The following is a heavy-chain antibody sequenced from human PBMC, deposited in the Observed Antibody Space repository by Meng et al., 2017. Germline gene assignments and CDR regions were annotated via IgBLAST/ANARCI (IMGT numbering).Heavy chain of an antibody. CDR1: GGSFNGYY. CDR2: INHSGST. Sequence: QVQLRQWGAGLLRPSETLSFTCGVYGGSFNGYYWTWIRQPPGKGLEWVGDINHSGSTNYYPSLKSRVTISLDTSKNQFSLKLRSVTAADTAVYFCARGFYSSGWNTFDYWGQGTLVTVSS. J-gene: IGHJ4*02. CDR3: ARGFYSSGWNTFDY. V-gene: IGHV4-34*01. D-gene: IGHD6-19*01.